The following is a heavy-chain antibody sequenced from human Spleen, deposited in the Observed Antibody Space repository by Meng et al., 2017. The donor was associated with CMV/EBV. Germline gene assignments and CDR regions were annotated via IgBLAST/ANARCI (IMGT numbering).Heavy chain of an antibody. Sequence: GYSVHWVRQTAGKGLEWLSSISGRSAYKYYADSMRGRFTISRDNAKNSLFLQMDRLRLEDTGVYYCARDMTLVRGVNVTFPYVCDHWGQGTLVTVSS. J-gene: IGHJ4*02. CDR3: ARDMTLVRGVNVTFPYVCDH. CDR2: ISGRSAYK. V-gene: IGHV3-21*01. D-gene: IGHD3-10*01. CDR1: GYS.